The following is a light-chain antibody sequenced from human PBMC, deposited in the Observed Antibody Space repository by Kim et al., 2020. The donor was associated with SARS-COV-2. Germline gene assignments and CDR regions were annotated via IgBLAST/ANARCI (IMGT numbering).Light chain of an antibody. CDR2: NNN. CDR3: AAWDDSLNGYV. CDR1: SSNIGRNT. J-gene: IGLJ1*01. V-gene: IGLV1-44*01. Sequence: QSVLTQPPSASGTPGQRVTISCSGSSSNIGRNTVNWYQQLPGTAPKLLIYNNNQRPSGVPDRFSGSTSGTSASLAISGLQSEDEADYYCAAWDDSLNGYVFGTGTKVTVL.